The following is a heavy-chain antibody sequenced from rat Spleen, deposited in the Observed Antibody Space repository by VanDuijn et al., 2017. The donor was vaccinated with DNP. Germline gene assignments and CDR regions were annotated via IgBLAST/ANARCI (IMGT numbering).Heavy chain of an antibody. Sequence: EVQLVESGGGLVQPGRSLKLSCAASGFTFSNYDMAWVRQAPTKGLEWVASISPSDGNTFYRDSVKGRFTISRDNAKRTLYLQMDSLRSEDTATYYCATHAHWFAYWGQGTLVTVSS. CDR1: GFTFSNYD. J-gene: IGHJ3*01. CDR3: ATHAHWFAY. V-gene: IGHV5-25*01. CDR2: ISPSDGNT.